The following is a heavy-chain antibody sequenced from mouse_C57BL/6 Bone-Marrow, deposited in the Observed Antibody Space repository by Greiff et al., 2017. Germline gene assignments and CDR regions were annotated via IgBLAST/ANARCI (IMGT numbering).Heavy chain of an antibody. D-gene: IGHD1-1*02. V-gene: IGHV5-6*02. Sequence: EVKLQESGGDLVKPGGSLKLSCAASGFTFSSYGMSWVRQTPDKRLEWVATISSGGSYTYYPDSVKGRFTISRDNAKHTLYLQMSGRKSEDKARDCCARRGVAPFDVWGQGTTLTVSS. CDR1: GFTFSSYG. CDR2: ISSGGSYT. CDR3: ARRGVAPFDV. J-gene: IGHJ2*01.